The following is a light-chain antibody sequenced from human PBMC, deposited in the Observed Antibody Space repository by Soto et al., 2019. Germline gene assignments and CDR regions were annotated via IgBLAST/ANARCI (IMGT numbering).Light chain of an antibody. CDR2: WAS. J-gene: IGKJ1*01. CDR3: QQYHSTPPT. CDR1: PSVVDSTNHKLS. Sequence: DIVITQSPVSLAGSLGERATINCKSSPSVVDSTNHKLSLAWYQQKQGQPPKLFIYWASIRESGVPDRFSGSGSGTDFTLTISSQHASDLAVYYCQQYHSTPPTFGPGTKVEIK. V-gene: IGKV4-1*01.